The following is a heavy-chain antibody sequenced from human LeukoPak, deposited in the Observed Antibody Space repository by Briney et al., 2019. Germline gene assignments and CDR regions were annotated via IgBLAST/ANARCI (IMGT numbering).Heavy chain of an antibody. Sequence: GESLEISCKASGYSFTNYWIGWVRPMPGKGLEWVGIIYPSDSDIKYSPSFQGQVTISADKSISTAYLQWSSLKASDTAMYYCARQGYGTRWYLYWGQGTLVTVSS. CDR3: ARQGYGTRWYLY. CDR2: IYPSDSDI. CDR1: GYSFTNYW. D-gene: IGHD6-13*01. J-gene: IGHJ4*02. V-gene: IGHV5-51*01.